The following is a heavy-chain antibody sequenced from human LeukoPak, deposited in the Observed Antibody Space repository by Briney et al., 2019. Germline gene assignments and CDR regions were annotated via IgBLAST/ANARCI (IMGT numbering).Heavy chain of an antibody. D-gene: IGHD5-18*01. Sequence: GGSLRLSCTASGFTFSSYWMSWVRQAPGKGLEWVANIKHDGYEKYYADSVSGRLTISRDNAKNSLFLQMNSVRAEDMAVYYCVKGGWIPVPDYWGQGALVTVSS. J-gene: IGHJ4*02. CDR1: GFTFSSYW. CDR2: IKHDGYEK. V-gene: IGHV3-7*01. CDR3: VKGGWIPVPDY.